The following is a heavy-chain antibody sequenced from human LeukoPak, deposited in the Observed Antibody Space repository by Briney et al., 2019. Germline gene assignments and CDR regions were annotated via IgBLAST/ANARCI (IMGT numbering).Heavy chain of an antibody. Sequence: ASVKVSCKASGYTFTSYDINWVRQATGQGLEWMGWMNPNSGNTGYAQKFQGRVTMTRNTSISTAYMELSSLRSEDTAVYYCASHHSDYYGSGSYWRGFDYWGQGTLVTVSS. CDR2: MNPNSGNT. CDR1: GYTFTSYD. CDR3: ASHHSDYYGSGSYWRGFDY. D-gene: IGHD3-10*01. V-gene: IGHV1-8*01. J-gene: IGHJ4*02.